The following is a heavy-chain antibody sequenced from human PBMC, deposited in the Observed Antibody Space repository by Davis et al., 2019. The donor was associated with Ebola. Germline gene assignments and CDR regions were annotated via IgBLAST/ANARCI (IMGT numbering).Heavy chain of an antibody. CDR3: ARDSTAMVTFFDY. J-gene: IGHJ4*02. CDR1: GFTFSSYA. V-gene: IGHV3-30*04. Sequence: GESLKISCTASGFTFSSYAMHWVRQAPGKGLEWVAVISYDGSNKYYADSVKGRFTISRDNSKNTQYLQMNSLRAEDTAVYYCARDSTAMVTFFDYWGQGTLVTVSS. CDR2: ISYDGSNK. D-gene: IGHD5-18*01.